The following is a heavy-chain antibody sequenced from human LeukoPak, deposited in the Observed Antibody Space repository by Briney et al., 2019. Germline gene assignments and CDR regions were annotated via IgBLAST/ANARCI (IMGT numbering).Heavy chain of an antibody. J-gene: IGHJ6*02. CDR1: GFTFSSYA. CDR2: ISGSGGST. CDR3: AKGEVIGGSYYYGMDV. D-gene: IGHD3-3*01. V-gene: IGHV3-23*01. Sequence: PGGSLRLSCAASGFTFSSYAMSWVRQAPGKGLEWVSAISGSGGSTYYADSVKGRFTISRDNSKNTLYLQMNSLRAEDTAVYYCAKGEVIGGSYYYGMDVWGQGTTVTVSS.